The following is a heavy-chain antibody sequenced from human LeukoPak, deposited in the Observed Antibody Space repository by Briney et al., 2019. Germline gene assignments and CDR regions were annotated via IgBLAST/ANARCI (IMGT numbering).Heavy chain of an antibody. CDR2: ISYDGSNK. V-gene: IGHV3-30*03. CDR1: GFTFSSYG. D-gene: IGHD3-3*01. Sequence: GRSLRLSCAASGFTFSSYGLHWVRQAPGKGLEWVAVISYDGSNKYYADSVKGRFTISRDNSKNTLYLQMNSLRAEDTAVYYCARGAYYDFWSAISPPDYWGQGTLSPSPQ. CDR3: ARGAYYDFWSAISPPDY. J-gene: IGHJ4*02.